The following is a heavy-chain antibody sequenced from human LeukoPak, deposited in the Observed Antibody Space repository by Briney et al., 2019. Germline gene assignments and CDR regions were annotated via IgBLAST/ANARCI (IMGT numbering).Heavy chain of an antibody. D-gene: IGHD2-15*01. CDR3: ARGVVVAATHAFDI. CDR1: GGSISSYY. V-gene: IGHV4-59*12. CDR2: IYSSGST. J-gene: IGHJ3*02. Sequence: SETLSLTCTVTGGSISSYYWSWNRQPAGKGLEWIGYIYSSGSTFYNPSLKSRVTISVDTSKNQFSLKLSSVTAADTAVFYCARGVVVAATHAFDIWGQGTMVTVSS.